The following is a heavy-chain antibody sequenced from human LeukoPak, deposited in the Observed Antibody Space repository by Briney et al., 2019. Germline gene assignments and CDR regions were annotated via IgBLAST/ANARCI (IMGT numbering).Heavy chain of an antibody. CDR1: GFTFSSYV. Sequence: GGSLRLSCAASGFTFSSYVMHWVRQAPGKGLEWVAIISYDGSNEYYADSVKGHFTISRDNSKNTLYLQMNSLRAEDTAVYYCAKHWGSSQYYVDVWGKGTTVTVSS. CDR3: AKHWGSSQYYVDV. J-gene: IGHJ6*03. CDR2: ISYDGSNE. D-gene: IGHD7-27*01. V-gene: IGHV3-30*04.